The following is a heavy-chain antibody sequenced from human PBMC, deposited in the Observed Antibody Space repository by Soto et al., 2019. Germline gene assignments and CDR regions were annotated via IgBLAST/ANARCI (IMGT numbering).Heavy chain of an antibody. CDR3: ARGILNDYGGHNWFEP. CDR1: GCTFSSYA. D-gene: IGHD4-17*01. J-gene: IGHJ5*02. V-gene: IGHV1-69*13. Sequence: SVKVSCKASGCTFSSYAISWVRQAPGQGLEWMGGIIPIFGTANYAQKFQGRVTITADESTSTAYMELSSLRSEDTAVYYCARGILNDYGGHNWFEPWGQGTLVSVSS. CDR2: IIPIFGTA.